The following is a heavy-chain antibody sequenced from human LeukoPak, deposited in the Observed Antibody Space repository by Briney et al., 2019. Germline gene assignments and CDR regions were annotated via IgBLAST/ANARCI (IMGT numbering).Heavy chain of an antibody. CDR2: ISGDGDST. CDR1: GFPFDDYA. Sequence: GGSLRLSCAASGFPFDDYAMHWVRQAPGKGLEWVPLISGDGDSTFYADSVKGRFTISRDNSKNSLDLQMNSLRTEDTAMYYCTKDSSVYRFDYWGQGTLVTVSS. V-gene: IGHV3-43*02. CDR3: TKDSSVYRFDY. J-gene: IGHJ4*02. D-gene: IGHD5/OR15-5a*01.